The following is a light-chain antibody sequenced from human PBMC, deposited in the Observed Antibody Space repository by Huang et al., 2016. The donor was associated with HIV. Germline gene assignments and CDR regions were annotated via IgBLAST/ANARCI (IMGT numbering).Light chain of an antibody. V-gene: IGKV3-11*01. CDR3: QQRSAWPLT. Sequence: EIVLTQSPATLSLSPWERATLSCRASQSVRSYLAWYQQKPGQAPRRLIYDAANRATGIPARFSGSGSGTDFTLTISNLQSEDFAVYYCQQRSAWPLTVGGGTKVEI. CDR1: QSVRSY. CDR2: DAA. J-gene: IGKJ4*01.